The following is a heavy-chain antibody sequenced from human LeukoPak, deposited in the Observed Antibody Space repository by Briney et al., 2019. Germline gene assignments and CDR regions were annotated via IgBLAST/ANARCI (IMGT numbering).Heavy chain of an antibody. V-gene: IGHV4-30-4*01. CDR3: AREPIQLWFFDY. Sequence: PSETLSLTCTVSGGSISSYYWSWIRQPPGKGLEWIGYIYYSGSTYYNPSLKSRVTIPVDTSKNQFSLKLSSVTAADTAVYYCAREPIQLWFFDYWGQGTLVTVSS. CDR1: GGSISSYY. D-gene: IGHD5-18*01. J-gene: IGHJ4*02. CDR2: IYYSGST.